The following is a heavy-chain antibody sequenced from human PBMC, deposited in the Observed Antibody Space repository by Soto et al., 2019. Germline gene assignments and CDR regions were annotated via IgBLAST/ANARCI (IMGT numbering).Heavy chain of an antibody. D-gene: IGHD1-26*01. V-gene: IGHV3-23*01. CDR1: GFTFSSYA. CDR2: ISGSGGST. J-gene: IGHJ5*02. Sequence: EVQLLESGGGLVQPGGSLRLSCAASGFTFSSYAMSCVRQAPGRGLEWVSTISGSGGSTYYADSVKGRFTISRDNSKNTLYLQMNSLRAEDTAVYYCAKSYSGSQTLPFDPWGQGTLVTVSS. CDR3: AKSYSGSQTLPFDP.